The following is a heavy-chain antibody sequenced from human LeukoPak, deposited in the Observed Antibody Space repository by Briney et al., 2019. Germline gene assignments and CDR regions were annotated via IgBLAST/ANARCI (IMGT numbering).Heavy chain of an antibody. J-gene: IGHJ4*02. D-gene: IGHD2-2*01. V-gene: IGHV3-30*02. CDR1: GFTFSSYD. CDR3: AKDRAAAAPEYYFDY. CDR2: IRYDGNIK. Sequence: GGSLRLSCAASGFTFSSYDMHWVRQAPGKGLEWVAFIRYDGNIKYFADSVKGRFTISRDNSKNTLYLQMNSLRAEDTAVYYCAKDRAAAAPEYYFDYWGQGTLVTVSS.